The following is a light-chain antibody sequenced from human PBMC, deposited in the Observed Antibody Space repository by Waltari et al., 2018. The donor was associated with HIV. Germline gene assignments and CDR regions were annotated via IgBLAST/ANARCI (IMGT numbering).Light chain of an antibody. CDR3: TSFGARNNRVL. J-gene: IGLJ3*02. Sequence: QSALTQPPSASGSPEQSVTISCTVTRSDVGNYAYVSWYQQHAGTAAKHLIEEGNRRPSGVPARIAGVKAGDTASVAGAGLQSEEDRDYNCTSFGARNNRVLFGGGTRLTVL. V-gene: IGLV2-8*01. CDR1: RSDVGNYAY. CDR2: EGN.